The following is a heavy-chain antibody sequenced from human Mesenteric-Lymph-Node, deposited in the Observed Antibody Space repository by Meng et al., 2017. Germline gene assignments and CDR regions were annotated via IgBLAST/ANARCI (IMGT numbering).Heavy chain of an antibody. V-gene: IGHV1-2*06. J-gene: IGHJ4*02. CDR3: AREEGPSSSWYVDY. CDR1: GYTFTGYY. D-gene: IGHD6-13*01. Sequence: QVQLVQPGAEGKKPGAAVKDYCKASGYTFTGYYMHWVRQAPGQGLEWMGRINPNSGGTNYAQKFQGRVTMTRDTSISTAYMELSRLSSDDTAVYYCAREEGPSSSWYVDYWGQGTLVTVSS. CDR2: INPNSGGT.